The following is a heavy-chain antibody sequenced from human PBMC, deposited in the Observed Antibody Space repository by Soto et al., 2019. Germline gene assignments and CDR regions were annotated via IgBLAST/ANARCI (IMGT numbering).Heavy chain of an antibody. CDR3: VKDDRILGRRYFDL. J-gene: IGHJ2*01. Sequence: LRLSCAASGFTFSSYAMTWVRQAPGKGLEWVSSISFSDGGTYYADSVKGRLTISRDNSKNTLFLQMNSLRVEDTAIYYCVKDDRILGRRYFDLWGRGTLVTVSS. V-gene: IGHV3-23*01. D-gene: IGHD2-15*01. CDR2: ISFSDGGT. CDR1: GFTFSSYA.